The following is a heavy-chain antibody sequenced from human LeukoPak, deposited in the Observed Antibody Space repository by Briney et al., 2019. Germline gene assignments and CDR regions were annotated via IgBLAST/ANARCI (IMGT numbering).Heavy chain of an antibody. Sequence: SETLSLTCTVSGGSVSSGDYYWSWIRQPPGKGLEWIGYIYYSGSTYYNPSLKSRVTISVDTSKNQFSLKLSSVTAADTAVYYCASDDYGDYNFDYWGQGTLVTVSS. J-gene: IGHJ4*02. CDR3: ASDDYGDYNFDY. V-gene: IGHV4-30-4*08. CDR1: GGSVSSGDYY. CDR2: IYYSGST. D-gene: IGHD4-17*01.